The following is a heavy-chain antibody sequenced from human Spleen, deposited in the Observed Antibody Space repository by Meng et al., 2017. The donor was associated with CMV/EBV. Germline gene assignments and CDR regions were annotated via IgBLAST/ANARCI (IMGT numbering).Heavy chain of an antibody. D-gene: IGHD3-3*01. V-gene: IGHV1-18*01. CDR1: G. CDR2: IIPYNGNT. CDR3: ARFQGRFLEWLSANEVGDGFDP. J-gene: IGHJ5*02. Sequence: GITWVRQAPGQGLEWMGWIIPYNGNTKYAQRLQDRLTMTTDTSTTTAYMELRSLRSGDTAVYYCARFQGRFLEWLSANEVGDGFDPWGQGTLVTVSS.